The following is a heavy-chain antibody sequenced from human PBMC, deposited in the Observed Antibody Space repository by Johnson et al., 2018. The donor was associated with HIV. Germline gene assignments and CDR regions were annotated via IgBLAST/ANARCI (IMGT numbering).Heavy chain of an antibody. J-gene: IGHJ3*02. CDR2: ISYDGRSK. Sequence: KGLEWVAVISYDGRSKFYADSAKGRFTISRDNSKNTLYLQMNSLRAEDTALYYCARLPSGYSRDAFDIWGQGTMVTVSS. D-gene: IGHD5-18*01. V-gene: IGHV3-30*04. CDR3: ARLPSGYSRDAFDI.